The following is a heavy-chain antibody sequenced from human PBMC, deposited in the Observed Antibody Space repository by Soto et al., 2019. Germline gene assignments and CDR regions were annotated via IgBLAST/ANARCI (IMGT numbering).Heavy chain of an antibody. Sequence: EVQLVESGGGVVQPGGSLRLSCAASGFTFSDYWMSWVRQAPGTGLECVANIKTDGSEKYYVDPVKGRFTISRDNATNSLYQPMNSLRAAGTGVYYCASSRGRGGNDYWCQGTLVAVSS. CDR1: GFTFSDYW. D-gene: IGHD3-10*01. J-gene: IGHJ4*02. CDR2: IKTDGSEK. CDR3: ASSRGRGGNDY. V-gene: IGHV3-7*05.